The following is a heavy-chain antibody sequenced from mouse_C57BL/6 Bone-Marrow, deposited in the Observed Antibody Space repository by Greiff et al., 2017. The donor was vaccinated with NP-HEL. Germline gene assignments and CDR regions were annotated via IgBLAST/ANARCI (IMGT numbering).Heavy chain of an antibody. CDR1: GYTFTSYW. V-gene: IGHV1-59*01. Sequence: QVQLQQPGAELVRPGTSVKLSCKASGYTFTSYWMHWVKQRPGQGLEWIGVIDPSDSYTNYNQKFKGKATLTVDTSSSTAYMQLSSLTSEDSAVYYCARSAITRLRYAMDYWGQGTSVTVSS. D-gene: IGHD2-4*01. CDR2: IDPSDSYT. J-gene: IGHJ4*01. CDR3: ARSAITRLRYAMDY.